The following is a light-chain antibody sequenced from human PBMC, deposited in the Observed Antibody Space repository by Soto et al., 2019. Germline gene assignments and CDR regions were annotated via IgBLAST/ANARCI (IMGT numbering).Light chain of an antibody. Sequence: QSVLAQPASVSASPGQSITISCTGTSSDVGRYNLVSWYQHHPGKAPKLIIFEASKRPSGVSNRFSGSKSGNTASLTISGLQAEDEGDYYCCSYAGSSAFAVFGGGTK. J-gene: IGLJ2*01. CDR1: SSDVGRYNL. CDR3: CSYAGSSAFAV. V-gene: IGLV2-23*02. CDR2: EAS.